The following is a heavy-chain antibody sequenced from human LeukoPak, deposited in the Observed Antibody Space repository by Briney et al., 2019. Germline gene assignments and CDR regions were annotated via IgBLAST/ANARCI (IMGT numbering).Heavy chain of an antibody. CDR3: AREVYSSSRPADAFDL. Sequence: GGSLRLSCLGSGFTFSTYWMSWVRQAPGKGLEWVANIMQDGSEKNYVDSVKGRFTISRDNARNSLYLQMSSLGAEDTAVYYCAREVYSSSRPADAFDLWGQGTVVTVSS. CDR2: IMQDGSEK. J-gene: IGHJ3*01. V-gene: IGHV3-7*01. CDR1: GFTFSTYW. D-gene: IGHD6-13*01.